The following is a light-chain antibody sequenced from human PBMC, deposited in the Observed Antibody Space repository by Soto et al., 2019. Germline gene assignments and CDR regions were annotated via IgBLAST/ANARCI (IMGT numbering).Light chain of an antibody. CDR3: QHYANWPLT. CDR1: HDVYSK. Sequence: EIVMTQSPVTLSVSPGERVTLSCRASHDVYSKLAWYQQKAGQAPRLLIYAASTRATGLPARFSGSGSGTEFTLTISSLQSEDFAIYYCQHYANWPLTFGGGTK. J-gene: IGKJ4*01. V-gene: IGKV3-15*01. CDR2: AAS.